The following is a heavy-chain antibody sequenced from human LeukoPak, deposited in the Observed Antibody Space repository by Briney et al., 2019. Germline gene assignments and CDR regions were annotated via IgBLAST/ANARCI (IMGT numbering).Heavy chain of an antibody. V-gene: IGHV4-34*01. CDR2: INHSRST. CDR3: ARADIVVVVAATPRGWFDP. CDR1: GGSFSGYY. J-gene: IGHJ5*02. Sequence: ASETLSLTCAVYGGSFSGYYWSWIRQPPGKGLEWIGEINHSRSTNYNPSLKSRVTISVDTSKNQFSLKLSSVTAADTAVYYCARADIVVVVAATPRGWFDPWGQGTLVTVSS. D-gene: IGHD2-15*01.